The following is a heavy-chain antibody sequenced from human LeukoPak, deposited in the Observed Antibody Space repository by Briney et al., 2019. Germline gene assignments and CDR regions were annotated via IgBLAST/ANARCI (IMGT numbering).Heavy chain of an antibody. D-gene: IGHD2-21*02. Sequence: ASVKVSCKASGYTFISYGISWVRQAPGQGLEWMGWISGYNGNTNYAQNLQGRVTMTTDTSTSAAYMELRSLRSDDTAVYYCARGLGVVTAQSEQPKPRYFDLWGRGTQVTVSS. CDR2: ISGYNGNT. CDR3: ARGLGVVTAQSEQPKPRYFDL. V-gene: IGHV1-18*01. CDR1: GYTFISYG. J-gene: IGHJ2*01.